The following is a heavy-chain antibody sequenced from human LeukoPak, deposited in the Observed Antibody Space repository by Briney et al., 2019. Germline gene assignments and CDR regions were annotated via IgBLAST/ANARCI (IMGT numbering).Heavy chain of an antibody. CDR3: ARESRVYGSGSYLGY. J-gene: IGHJ4*02. D-gene: IGHD3-10*01. CDR1: GYTFTSYG. V-gene: IGHV1-18*01. Sequence: ASVKVSCKASGYTFTSYGISWVRQAPGQGLEWMGWISAYNGNTNYAQKLQGRVTMTTDTSTSTAYMELRSLRSDDTAVYYCARESRVYGSGSYLGYWGQGTLVTVSS. CDR2: ISAYNGNT.